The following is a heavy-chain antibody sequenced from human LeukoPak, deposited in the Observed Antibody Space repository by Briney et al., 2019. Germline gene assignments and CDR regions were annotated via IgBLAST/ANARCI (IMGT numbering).Heavy chain of an antibody. Sequence: PGGSLRLSCAASGFTFSDYWMHWVRQAPGKGLEWVANIKQDESERYYVDSVKGRFTISRDNSKNSLNLQMNSLRVEDTAIYYCARKLHNWGQGTLVTVSS. CDR2: IKQDESER. CDR1: GFTFSDYW. CDR3: ARKLHN. V-gene: IGHV3-7*03. J-gene: IGHJ4*02.